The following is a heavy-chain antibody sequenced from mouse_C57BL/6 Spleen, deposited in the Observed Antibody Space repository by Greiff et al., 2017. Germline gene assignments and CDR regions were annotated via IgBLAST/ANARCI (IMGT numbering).Heavy chain of an antibody. Sequence: VKLVESGPELVKPGASVKISCTASGYAFSSSWMNWVKQRPGKGLEWIGRIYPGDGDTNYKGKFKGKATMTADKSSSTAYMQLSSLTSGDSAVYFCAKPRKCYGRSYPFAYWGQGALVTVSA. V-gene: IGHV1-82*01. CDR2: IYPGDGDT. CDR1: GYAFSSSW. D-gene: IGHD1-1*01. J-gene: IGHJ3*01. CDR3: AKPRKCYGRSYPFAY.